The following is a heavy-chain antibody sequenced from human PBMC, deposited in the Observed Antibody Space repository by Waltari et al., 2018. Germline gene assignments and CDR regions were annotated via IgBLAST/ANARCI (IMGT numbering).Heavy chain of an antibody. CDR3: ARAESGSDCTNGVCYTRYYYYYGMDV. J-gene: IGHJ6*02. D-gene: IGHD2-8*01. V-gene: IGHV1-2*02. CDR2: INPNSGGT. Sequence: QVQLVQSGAEVKKPGASVKVSCKASGYTFTGYYMHWVRQAPGQGLEWMGWINPNSGGTNYAQKFQGRVTMTRDTSISTAYMELSRLRSDDTAVYYCARAESGSDCTNGVCYTRYYYYYGMDVWGQGTTVTVSS. CDR1: GYTFTGYY.